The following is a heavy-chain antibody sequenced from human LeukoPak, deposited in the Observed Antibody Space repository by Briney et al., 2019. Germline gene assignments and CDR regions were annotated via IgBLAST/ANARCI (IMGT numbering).Heavy chain of an antibody. Sequence: PGGSLRLSCAASGFTFSSYGRHWVRQAPGKGLEWVALIWYDGSNEYYADSVKGRFTISRDNSKNTLYLQMNSLRTEDTAVYYCAKDPAVGTPHYYMDVWGKGTTVTVSS. CDR3: AKDPAVGTPHYYMDV. CDR2: IWYDGSNE. D-gene: IGHD4-23*01. V-gene: IGHV3-33*06. CDR1: GFTFSSYG. J-gene: IGHJ6*03.